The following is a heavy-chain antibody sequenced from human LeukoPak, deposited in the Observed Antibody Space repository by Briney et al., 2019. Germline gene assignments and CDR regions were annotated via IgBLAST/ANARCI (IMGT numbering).Heavy chain of an antibody. CDR3: ATDPPYDSSGYYYPLQNDY. Sequence: GESLKISCKVSGYSFPSYWITWVRQVPGKGLEWMGRIAPSDSYTNYSPSFQGHVTISADKSISTAYLQWSSLKASDTAMYYCATDPPYDSSGYYYPLQNDYWGQGTLVTVSS. CDR2: IAPSDSYT. D-gene: IGHD3-22*01. J-gene: IGHJ4*02. V-gene: IGHV5-10-1*01. CDR1: GYSFPSYW.